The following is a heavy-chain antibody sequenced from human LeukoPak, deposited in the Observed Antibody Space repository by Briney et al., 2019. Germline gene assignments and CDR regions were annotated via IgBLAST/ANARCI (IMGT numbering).Heavy chain of an antibody. CDR2: IYSSGST. Sequence: SESLSLTCTVSGGSISSYHWSWIRQPAGKGLEWIGRIYSSGSTNHIPSLTRRVTMSVDTSKNQFSLILSSVTAADTAVYYCAREGYYYDSGGYYRVDYWGQGTLVTVSS. CDR1: GGSISSYH. D-gene: IGHD3-22*01. CDR3: AREGYYYDSGGYYRVDY. V-gene: IGHV4-4*07. J-gene: IGHJ4*02.